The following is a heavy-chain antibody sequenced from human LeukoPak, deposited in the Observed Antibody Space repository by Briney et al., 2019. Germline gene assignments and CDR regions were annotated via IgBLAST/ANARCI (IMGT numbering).Heavy chain of an antibody. CDR2: TYYRSKWYS. CDR1: GDSVSNNGAA. CDR3: ARGGSGMTVSLFAS. J-gene: IGHJ4*02. D-gene: IGHD6-19*01. V-gene: IGHV6-1*01. Sequence: SQTLSLTCVISGDSVSNNGAAWNWIRQSPSRGLEWLGRTYYRSKWYSDSAVSVKGRITISADTSKNQFSLQLQSVTPEDTAVYFCARGGSGMTVSLFASGGQGTLVTVSS.